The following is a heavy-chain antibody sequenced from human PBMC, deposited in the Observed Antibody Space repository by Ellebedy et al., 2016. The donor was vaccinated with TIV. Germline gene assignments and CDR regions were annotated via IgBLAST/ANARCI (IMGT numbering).Heavy chain of an antibody. J-gene: IGHJ6*03. CDR2: IYYSGST. D-gene: IGHD2-2*01. CDR1: GGSISSYY. CDR3: ARGVVVPAATTYYYYYYMDV. V-gene: IGHV4-59*12. Sequence: SETLSLTXAVSGGSISSYYWSWIRQPPGKGLEWIGYIYYSGSTNYNPSLKSRVTISVDTSKNQFSLKLSSVTAADTAVYYCARGVVVPAATTYYYYYYMDVWGKGTTVTVSS.